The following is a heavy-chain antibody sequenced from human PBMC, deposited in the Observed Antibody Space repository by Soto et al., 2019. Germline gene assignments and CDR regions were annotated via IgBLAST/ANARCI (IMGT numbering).Heavy chain of an antibody. CDR2: IGGSGIST. CDR3: AKGRSYYYYGVDF. V-gene: IGHV3-23*01. J-gene: IGHJ6*02. CDR1: GFTLSIYS. Sequence: PGGSLRLSCAASGFTLSIYSMNWVRQAPGKGLEWVSGIGGSGISTYYADSVKGRFTISRDNSKSTLYLQMNSLRAEDTALYYCAKGRSYYYYGVDFWGQGTTVTVSS.